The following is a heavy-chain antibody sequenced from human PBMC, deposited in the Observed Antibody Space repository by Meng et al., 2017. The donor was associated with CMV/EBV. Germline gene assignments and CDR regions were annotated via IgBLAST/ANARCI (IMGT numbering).Heavy chain of an antibody. J-gene: IGHJ4*02. Sequence: LQASSPGLVKPSHPLSLTCTGSGGSISSGDYYWSWIRQPPGKGLEWIGYIYYSGSTYYNPSLKSRVTISVDTSKNQFSLKLSSVTAADTAVYYCARAAPDYYDSSGPPDYWGQGTLVTVSS. D-gene: IGHD3-22*01. CDR3: ARAAPDYYDSSGPPDY. CDR1: GGSISSGDYY. CDR2: IYYSGST. V-gene: IGHV4-30-4*08.